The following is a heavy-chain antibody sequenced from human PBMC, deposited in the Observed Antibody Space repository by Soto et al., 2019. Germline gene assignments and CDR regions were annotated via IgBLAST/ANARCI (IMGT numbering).Heavy chain of an antibody. V-gene: IGHV1-3*01. CDR2: INAGNGNT. Sequence: ASVKVSCKASGYTFTSYGIHWVRQAPGQRLEWMGWINAGNGNTKYSQKFQGRVTITRDTSASTAYMELSSLRSEDTAVYYCARSSSWYYVDYWGQGTRVTVSS. CDR1: GYTFTSYG. D-gene: IGHD2-2*01. J-gene: IGHJ4*02. CDR3: ARSSSWYYVDY.